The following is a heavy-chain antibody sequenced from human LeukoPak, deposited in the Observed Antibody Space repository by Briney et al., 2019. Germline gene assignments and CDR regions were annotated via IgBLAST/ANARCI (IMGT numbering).Heavy chain of an antibody. Sequence: PGGSLRLSCAASGFTFSSYAMHWVRQAPGKGLEWVAVISYDGSNKYYADSVKGRFTISRDNSKNTLYLQMNSLRAEDTAVYYCARDLAGTRPGDYWGQGTLVTVSS. V-gene: IGHV3-30-3*01. CDR1: GFTFSSYA. J-gene: IGHJ4*02. D-gene: IGHD6-13*01. CDR2: ISYDGSNK. CDR3: ARDLAGTRPGDY.